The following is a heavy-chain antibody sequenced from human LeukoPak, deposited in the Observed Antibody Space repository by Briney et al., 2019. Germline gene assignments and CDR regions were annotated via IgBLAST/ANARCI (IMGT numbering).Heavy chain of an antibody. CDR2: MNPNSGNT. D-gene: IGHD6-13*01. CDR1: GYTFTSYD. V-gene: IGHV1-8*03. J-gene: IGHJ4*02. CDR3: ARDLRTDSRNWAAFDY. Sequence: GASVKVSCKASGYTFTSYDINWVRQATGPGLEWVGWMNPNSGNTGYAQKFQGRVTITRNTAISTAYMELSSLRSEDTAVYYCARDLRTDSRNWAAFDYWGQGTLVTVSS.